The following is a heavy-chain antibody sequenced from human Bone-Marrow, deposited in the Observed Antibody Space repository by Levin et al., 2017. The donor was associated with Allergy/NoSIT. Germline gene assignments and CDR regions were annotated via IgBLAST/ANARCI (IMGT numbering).Heavy chain of an antibody. V-gene: IGHV4-59*08. J-gene: IGHJ6*03. CDR3: ARHRGPNGIAVAGTPPDYDYYMDV. D-gene: IGHD6-19*01. Sequence: SETLSLTCTVSGGSISSYYWSWIRQPPGKGLEWIGYIYYSGSTNYNPSLKSRVTISVDTSKNQFSLKLSSVTAADTAVYYCARHRGPNGIAVAGTPPDYDYYMDVWGKGTTVTVSS. CDR2: IYYSGST. CDR1: GGSISSYY.